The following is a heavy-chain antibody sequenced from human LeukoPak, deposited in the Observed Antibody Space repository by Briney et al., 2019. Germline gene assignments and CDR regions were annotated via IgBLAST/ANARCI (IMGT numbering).Heavy chain of an antibody. CDR1: GFTFDDYA. J-gene: IGHJ6*02. Sequence: PGGSLRLSCAASGFTFDDYAMHWVRQAPGKGLEWVSLISGDGGSTYYADSVKGRFTISRDNSKNSLYLQMNSLRTEDTALYYCAKDRAGGDGYYYYGMDVWGQGTTVTVSS. D-gene: IGHD5-24*01. V-gene: IGHV3-43*02. CDR2: ISGDGGST. CDR3: AKDRAGGDGYYYYGMDV.